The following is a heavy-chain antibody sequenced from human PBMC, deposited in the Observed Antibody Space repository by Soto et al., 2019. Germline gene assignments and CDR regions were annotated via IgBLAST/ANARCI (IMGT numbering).Heavy chain of an antibody. J-gene: IGHJ6*02. CDR3: ARGTIVLMVYAIFRYYYYGMDV. D-gene: IGHD2-8*01. CDR1: GDSVSSNSAA. Sequence: SQTLSLTCAISGDSVSSNSAAWNWIRQSPSRGLEWLGRTYYRSKWYNDYAVSVKSRITINPDTSKNQFSLQLNSVTPEDTAVYYCARGTIVLMVYAIFRYYYYGMDVWGQGTTVTVSS. V-gene: IGHV6-1*01. CDR2: TYYRSKWYN.